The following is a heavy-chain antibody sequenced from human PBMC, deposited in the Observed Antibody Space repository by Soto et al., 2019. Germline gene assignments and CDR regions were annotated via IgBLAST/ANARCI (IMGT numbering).Heavy chain of an antibody. Sequence: QVQLVQSGAEVQKPGASVKVSCKASGYTFTNFGISWVRQATGPGLEWLGWICAYDGNTNYAEKFQGRVTMTTDTSTSTAYMEVRSRRLDATAVYYGARGGNPIDDCGQGTLGTVAS. CDR2: ICAYDGNT. J-gene: IGHJ4*02. CDR3: ARGGNPIDD. V-gene: IGHV1-18*01. CDR1: GYTFTNFG. D-gene: IGHD3-16*01.